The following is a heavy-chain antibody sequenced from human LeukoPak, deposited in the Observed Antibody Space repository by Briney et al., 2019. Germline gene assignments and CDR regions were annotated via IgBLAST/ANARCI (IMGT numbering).Heavy chain of an antibody. CDR3: ARDVGT. J-gene: IGHJ5*02. Sequence: GGSLRLSRTVSGFTVSSNSWSWVRQAPGKGPVWVSLISNDESTIIYADSVKGRFTISRDNAKNTLYLQMSSLRAEDTAVYYCARDVGTWGQGTLVTVSS. CDR2: ISNDESTI. D-gene: IGHD7-27*01. CDR1: GFTVSSNS. V-gene: IGHV3-74*01.